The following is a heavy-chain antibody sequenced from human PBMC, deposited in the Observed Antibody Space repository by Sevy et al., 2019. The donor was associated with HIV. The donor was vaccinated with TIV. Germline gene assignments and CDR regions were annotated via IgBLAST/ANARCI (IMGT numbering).Heavy chain of an antibody. CDR2: IYYTGSA. CDR3: ARDDASNPRVLDY. V-gene: IGHV4-59*01. CDR1: GGSISSYF. Sequence: SETLSLTCSVSGGSISSYFWTWIRQPPGKGLEWIGHIYYTGSANYNPSLKSRVTISIDKSKSQFSLNLSSVTAADTAVYYCARDDASNPRVLDYWCQGALVTVSS. D-gene: IGHD3-3*01. J-gene: IGHJ4*02.